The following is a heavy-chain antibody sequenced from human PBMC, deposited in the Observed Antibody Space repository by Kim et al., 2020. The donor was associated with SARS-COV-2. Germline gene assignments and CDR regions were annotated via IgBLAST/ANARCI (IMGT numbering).Heavy chain of an antibody. Sequence: SQTLSLTCTVSGGSISSYYWSWIRQPPGKGLEWIGYIYYSGSTNYNPSLKSRVTISVDTSKNQFSLKLSSVTAADTAVYYCASLAATPNYYYYMDVWGKGTTVTVSS. J-gene: IGHJ6*03. CDR1: GGSISSYY. V-gene: IGHV4-59*08. CDR3: ASLAATPNYYYYMDV. D-gene: IGHD2-15*01. CDR2: IYYSGST.